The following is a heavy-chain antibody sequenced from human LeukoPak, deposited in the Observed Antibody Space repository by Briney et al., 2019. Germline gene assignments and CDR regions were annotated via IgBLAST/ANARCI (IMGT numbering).Heavy chain of an antibody. V-gene: IGHV3-15*01. CDR2: LKSKRSGGTS. CDR3: RWEKSFYLGLDV. J-gene: IGHJ6*02. Sequence: AGGSLRLSCAASGFYFNDAWMTWVRQAPGKGLEWVACLKSKRSGGTSDYAAPVKGRFTISRDDSKETLYLQMNSLTIEDTAVYYCRWEKSFYLGLDVWGQGTTVTVSS. CDR1: GFYFNDAW. D-gene: IGHD3-16*02.